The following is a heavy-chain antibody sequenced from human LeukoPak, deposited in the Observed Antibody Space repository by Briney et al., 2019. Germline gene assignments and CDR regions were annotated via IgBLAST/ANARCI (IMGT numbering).Heavy chain of an antibody. J-gene: IGHJ4*02. V-gene: IGHV3-23*01. CDR2: IGGRGDNT. Sequence: GGSLRLSCGASEFTFNSFSMSWVSQAPGKGLEWVSAIGGRGDNTWYADSVKGPFTISRDNSKNTLYLQMNSLRAEDTAMYYCAKDLWASETVVGTSRLADYSGQGTLVTVSS. CDR1: EFTFNSFS. D-gene: IGHD6-19*01. CDR3: AKDLWASETVVGTSRLADY.